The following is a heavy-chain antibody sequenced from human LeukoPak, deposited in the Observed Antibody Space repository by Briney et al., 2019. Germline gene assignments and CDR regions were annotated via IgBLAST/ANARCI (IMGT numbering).Heavy chain of an antibody. J-gene: IGHJ2*01. V-gene: IGHV4-34*01. CDR1: GGSFSTYY. Sequence: PSETLSLTCAVYGGSFSTYYWSWIRQPPGKGLAWIGEIYHSGNTDYNPSLKSRVTISVDTSKNQLSLKLSSVTAADTAVYYCARAINDYTKGWYFDLRGRGTLVTVSS. CDR2: IYHSGNT. CDR3: ARAINDYTKGWYFDL. D-gene: IGHD4-11*01.